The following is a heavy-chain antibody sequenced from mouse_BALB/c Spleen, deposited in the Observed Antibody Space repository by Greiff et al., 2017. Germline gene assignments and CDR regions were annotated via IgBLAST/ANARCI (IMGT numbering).Heavy chain of an antibody. V-gene: IGHV1-9*01. CDR1: GYTFSSYW. J-gene: IGHJ4*01. CDR2: ILPGSGST. D-gene: IGHD1-1*01. CDR3: ARGGGSSYDYYAMDY. Sequence: QVQLQQSGAELMKPGASVKISCKATGYTFSSYWIEWVKQRPGHGLEWIGEILPGSGSTNYNEKFKGKATFTADTSSNTAYMQLSSLTSEDSAVYYCARGGGSSYDYYAMDYWGQGTSVTVSS.